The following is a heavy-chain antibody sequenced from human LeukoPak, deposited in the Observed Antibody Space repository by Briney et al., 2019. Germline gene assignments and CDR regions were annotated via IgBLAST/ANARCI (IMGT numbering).Heavy chain of an antibody. Sequence: SETLSLTCTVSGGSISSGDYYWSWIRQPPGKGLEWIGYIYYSGSTYYNPSLKSRVTISVDTSKNQFSLKLSSVTAADTAVYYCARSLEGFWSGYSYYFVYWGQGTLVTVSS. CDR3: ARSLEGFWSGYSYYFVY. CDR2: IYYSGST. CDR1: GGSISSGDYY. V-gene: IGHV4-30-4*01. J-gene: IGHJ4*02. D-gene: IGHD3-3*01.